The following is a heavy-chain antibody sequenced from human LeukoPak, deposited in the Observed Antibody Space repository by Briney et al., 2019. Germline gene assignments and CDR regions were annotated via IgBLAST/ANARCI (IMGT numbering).Heavy chain of an antibody. CDR3: ARRVSSSGWFDP. Sequence: GESLKISCKGSGYSFTSYWISWVRQMPGKGLEWMGRIDPSDSYTNYSPSFQGHVTISADKSISTAYLQSSSLKASDTAMYYCARRVSSSGWFDPWGQGTLVTVSS. J-gene: IGHJ5*02. D-gene: IGHD6-6*01. CDR2: IDPSDSYT. CDR1: GYSFTSYW. V-gene: IGHV5-10-1*01.